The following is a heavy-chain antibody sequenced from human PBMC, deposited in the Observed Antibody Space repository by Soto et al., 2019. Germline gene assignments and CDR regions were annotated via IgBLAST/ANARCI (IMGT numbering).Heavy chain of an antibody. D-gene: IGHD3-22*01. CDR1: GGTFSSYA. CDR2: IIPIFGST. V-gene: IGHV1-69*05. CDR3: VKGEFYYDSSAYYPFDS. Sequence: GASVKVSCKASGGTFSSYAISWVRQAPGQGLEWMGGIIPIFGSTHYADSVKGRFTISRDNSRNTQYLQMSSLRADDTAVYYCVKGEFYYDSSAYYPFDSWGQGTLVTVSS. J-gene: IGHJ4*02.